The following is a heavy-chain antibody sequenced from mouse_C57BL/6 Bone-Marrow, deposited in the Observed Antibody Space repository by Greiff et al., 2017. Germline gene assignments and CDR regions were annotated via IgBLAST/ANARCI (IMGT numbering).Heavy chain of an antibody. CDR1: GYTFTSYW. CDR3: ARSGYYGSSWYFDV. Sequence: QVQLQQPGAELVKPGASVKMSCKASGYTFTSYWITWVKQRPGQGLEWIGDIYPGSGSTNYNEKFKSQATLTVDTSSSTAYMQLSSLTSEDSAVYYCARSGYYGSSWYFDVWGTGTTVTVSS. CDR2: IYPGSGST. V-gene: IGHV1-55*01. D-gene: IGHD1-1*01. J-gene: IGHJ1*03.